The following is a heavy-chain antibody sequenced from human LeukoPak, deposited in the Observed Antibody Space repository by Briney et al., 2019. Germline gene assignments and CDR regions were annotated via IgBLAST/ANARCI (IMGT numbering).Heavy chain of an antibody. CDR2: IYSAGKT. J-gene: IGHJ6*02. CDR1: GFTVSSTY. V-gene: IGHV3-66*04. Sequence: PGGSLRLSCAASGFTVSSTYMSWVRQAPGKGREWVSVIYSAGKTYYADSVKGRFTISRDSSKNTLYVQMNSLRAEDTAVYYCATQHPYYYGSGSYHYYYGMDVWGQGTTVTVSS. D-gene: IGHD3-10*01. CDR3: ATQHPYYYGSGSYHYYYGMDV.